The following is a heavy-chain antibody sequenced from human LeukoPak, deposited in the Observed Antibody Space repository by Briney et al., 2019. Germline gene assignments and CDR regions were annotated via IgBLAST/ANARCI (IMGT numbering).Heavy chain of an antibody. V-gene: IGHV1-2*02. CDR1: GYTFTGYY. D-gene: IGHD6-13*01. CDR2: INPNSGGT. Sequence: ASVKVSCKASGYTFTGYYMHWVRQAPGQGLEWMGWINPNSGGTNYAQKFQGRVTMTRDTSISTAYMELSGLRSDDTAVYYCARVAAAGTRYYYYMDVWGKGTTVTVSS. J-gene: IGHJ6*03. CDR3: ARVAAAGTRYYYYMDV.